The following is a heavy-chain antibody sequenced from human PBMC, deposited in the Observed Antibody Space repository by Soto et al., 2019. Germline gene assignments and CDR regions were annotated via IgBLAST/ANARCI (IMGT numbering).Heavy chain of an antibody. V-gene: IGHV1-2*02. CDR2: INPNSGGT. CDR1: GYTFTGYY. D-gene: IGHD5-12*01. Sequence: ASVKVSCKASGYTFTGYYMHWVRQAPGQGLEWMGWINPNSGGTNYAQKFQGRVTMTRDTSISTAYMELSRLRSDDTAVYYCARGTGTIERGYSGYAHGYWGQGTLVTVSS. J-gene: IGHJ4*02. CDR3: ARGTGTIERGYSGYAHGY.